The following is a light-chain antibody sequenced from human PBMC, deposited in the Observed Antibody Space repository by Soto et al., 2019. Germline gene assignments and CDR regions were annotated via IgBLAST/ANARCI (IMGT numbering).Light chain of an antibody. CDR3: QQSYSTPPEDT. Sequence: DIQMTQSPSSLSASVGDRVTITCRARQSISSYLNWYQQKPGKAPELLIYAASSLQSGVPSRFSGSGSGTDFTLTIRSLQPEDFATYYCQQSYSTPPEDTFGQGTRLEIK. CDR2: AAS. J-gene: IGKJ5*01. CDR1: QSISSY. V-gene: IGKV1-39*01.